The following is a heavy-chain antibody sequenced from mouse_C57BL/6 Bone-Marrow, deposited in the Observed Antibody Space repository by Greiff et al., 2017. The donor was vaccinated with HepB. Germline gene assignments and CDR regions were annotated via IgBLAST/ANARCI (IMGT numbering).Heavy chain of an antibody. CDR1: GYAFSSSW. J-gene: IGHJ4*01. V-gene: IGHV1-82*01. CDR2: IYPGDGDT. Sequence: VQLQQSGPELVKPGASVKISCKASGYAFSSSWMNWVKQRPGKGLEWIGRIYPGDGDTNYNGKFKGKATLTADKSSSTAYMQLSSLTSEDSAVYFCASYYGNAMDYWGQGTSVTVSS. D-gene: IGHD1-1*01. CDR3: ASYYGNAMDY.